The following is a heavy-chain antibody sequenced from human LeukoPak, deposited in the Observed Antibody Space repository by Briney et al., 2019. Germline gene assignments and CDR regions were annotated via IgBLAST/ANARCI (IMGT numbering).Heavy chain of an antibody. J-gene: IGHJ5*02. D-gene: IGHD3-10*01. CDR1: GYTFTSYG. CDR3: AAVVGLWFGEFDSWSYNWFDP. Sequence: ASVKVSCKASGYTFTSYGISWVRQAPGQGLEWMGWISAYNGNTNYAQKLQGRVTMTTDTSTSTAYMELRSLRSDDTAVYYCAAVVGLWFGEFDSWSYNWFDPWGQGTLVTVSS. CDR2: ISAYNGNT. V-gene: IGHV1-18*01.